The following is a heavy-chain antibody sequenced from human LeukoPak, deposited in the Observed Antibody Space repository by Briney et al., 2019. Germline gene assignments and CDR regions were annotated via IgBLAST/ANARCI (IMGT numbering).Heavy chain of an antibody. CDR1: GFTFGGYA. Sequence: GGSLRLSCTASGFTFGGYAMTWVRQAPGKGLEWVGFIRSKAYGGTTEYAASVKGRFTISRDDSKSIAYLQMNSLKTEDTAVYYCTRDQTPYYWGQGTLVTVSS. V-gene: IGHV3-49*04. CDR2: IRSKAYGGTT. J-gene: IGHJ4*02. CDR3: TRDQTPYY.